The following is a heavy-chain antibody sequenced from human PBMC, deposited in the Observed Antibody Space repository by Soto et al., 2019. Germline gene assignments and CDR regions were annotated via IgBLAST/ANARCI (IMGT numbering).Heavy chain of an antibody. CDR3: ARDRYSGYAEYWFVY. CDR2: ISYDGSNK. CDR1: GFTFSSYA. V-gene: IGHV3-30-3*01. D-gene: IGHD5-12*01. Sequence: GGSLRLSCAASGFTFSSYAMHWVRQAPGKGLEWVAVISYDGSNKYYADSVKGRFTISRDNSKNTLYLQMNSLRAEDTAVYYCARDRYSGYAEYWFVYWGQGTLVTVSS. J-gene: IGHJ4*02.